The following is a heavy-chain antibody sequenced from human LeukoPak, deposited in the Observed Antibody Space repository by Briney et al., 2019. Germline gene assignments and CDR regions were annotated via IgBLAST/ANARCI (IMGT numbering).Heavy chain of an antibody. CDR3: ARGGGYYDSSRIFDY. V-gene: IGHV3-11*06. D-gene: IGHD3-22*01. J-gene: IGHJ4*02. CDR1: GFTFRDYY. CDR2: ISSSSSYI. Sequence: GGSLRLSCVASGFTFRDYYMSWIRRAPGKGLEWVSYISSSSSYIDYADSVKGRFTISRDNAKNSLYLQMNSLRDEDTAVYYCARGGGYYDSSRIFDYWGQGTLVTVSS.